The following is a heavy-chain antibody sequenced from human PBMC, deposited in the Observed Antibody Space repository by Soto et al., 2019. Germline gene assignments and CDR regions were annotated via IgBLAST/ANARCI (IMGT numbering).Heavy chain of an antibody. Sequence: QVQLVQSGAEVKTPGSSVKVSCKASGGTLSDYAISWVRQAPGQGLEWMGGIMPTVDSANYAQNFQGRLTISADESTSTAILELSSLRSDDTAVYYCAVGAVREIMAQESAGMAVWGQGTTVIVSS. V-gene: IGHV1-69*01. D-gene: IGHD3-10*01. CDR3: AVGAVREIMAQESAGMAV. CDR2: IMPTVDSA. CDR1: GGTLSDYA. J-gene: IGHJ6*02.